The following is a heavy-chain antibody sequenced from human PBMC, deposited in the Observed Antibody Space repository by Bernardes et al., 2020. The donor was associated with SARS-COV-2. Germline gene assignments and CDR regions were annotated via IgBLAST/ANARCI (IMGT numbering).Heavy chain of an antibody. D-gene: IGHD6-13*01. V-gene: IGHV4-39*01. Sequence: SETLSLTRTVSGGSISSSSYYWGWIRQPPGKGLEWIGSIYYSGSTYYNPSLKSRGTISVDTSKNQFSLKLSSVTAADTAVYSCARHSSRIYYYYGNDVWGQGTPGTVSS. J-gene: IGHJ6*02. CDR1: GGSISSSSYY. CDR2: IYYSGST. CDR3: ARHSSRIYYYYGNDV.